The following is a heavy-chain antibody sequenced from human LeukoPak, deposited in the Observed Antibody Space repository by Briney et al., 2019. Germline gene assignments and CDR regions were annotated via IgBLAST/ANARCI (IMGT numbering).Heavy chain of an antibody. CDR3: ARHADGYDFWSGYPYYFDY. CDR2: IYPGDSDT. CDR1: GYSFTSYW. J-gene: IGHJ4*02. V-gene: IGHV5-51*01. Sequence: GESLKISCKGSGYSFTSYWIGWVRQMPGKGLEWMGIIYPGDSDTRYSPSFQGLVTISADKSISTAYLQWSSLKASDTAMYYCARHADGYDFWSGYPYYFDYWGQGTLVTVSS. D-gene: IGHD3-3*01.